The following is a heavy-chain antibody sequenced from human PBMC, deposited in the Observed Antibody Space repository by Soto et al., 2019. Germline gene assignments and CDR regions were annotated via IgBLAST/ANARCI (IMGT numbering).Heavy chain of an antibody. Sequence: EVQLVESGGGLVQPGGSLRLSCAASGFTFSSYAMHWVRQATGKGLEYVSGISSNGGSTDYATSVKGRFTISRDNSKNTMYLQMGRLRAENMAVYYSARGGRGYEFDYWGQGNLVTVSS. CDR3: ARGGRGYEFDY. CDR2: ISSNGGST. J-gene: IGHJ4*02. V-gene: IGHV3-64*01. CDR1: GFTFSSYA. D-gene: IGHD5-12*01.